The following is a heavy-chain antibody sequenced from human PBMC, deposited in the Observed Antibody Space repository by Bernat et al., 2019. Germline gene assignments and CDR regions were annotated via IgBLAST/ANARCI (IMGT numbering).Heavy chain of an antibody. V-gene: IGHV5-51*01. CDR2: IYPSDSNT. D-gene: IGHD6-19*01. CDR3: AAKTSGGWYDAFDV. Sequence: EVQLVQSGAEVNKPGESLKISCKGSGYSFTTSWIGWVRQTPGKGLEWMGIIYPSDSNTRYSPSFQGQVIISVGKSISTAYLQWSSLKASDTAIYYCAAKTSGGWYDAFDVWGHGTMVTVSS. J-gene: IGHJ3*01. CDR1: GYSFTTSW.